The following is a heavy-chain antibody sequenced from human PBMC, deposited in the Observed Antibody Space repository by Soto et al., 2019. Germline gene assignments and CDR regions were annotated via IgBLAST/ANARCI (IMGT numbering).Heavy chain of an antibody. V-gene: IGHV4-39*01. Sequence: QLQLQESGPGLVKPSETLSLTCTVSGGSVSSSSYYWAWTRQPPGKGLEWIGSISYSGTTYYNPSLKSRVTISIDTSENQFSLKLRSVTAADTAVYYCARGTTLAGTASWGQGTLVTVSS. J-gene: IGHJ5*02. CDR3: ARGTTLAGTAS. CDR1: GGSVSSSSYY. CDR2: ISYSGTT. D-gene: IGHD6-19*01.